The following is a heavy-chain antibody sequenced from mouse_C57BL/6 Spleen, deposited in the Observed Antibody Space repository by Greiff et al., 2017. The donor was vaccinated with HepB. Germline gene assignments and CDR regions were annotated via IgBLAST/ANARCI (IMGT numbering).Heavy chain of an antibody. CDR3: ARSGLYAMDY. V-gene: IGHV1-61*01. CDR2: IYPSDSET. J-gene: IGHJ4*01. D-gene: IGHD3-1*01. CDR1: GYTFTSYW. Sequence: QVQLQQPGAELVRPGSSVKLSCKASGYTFTSYWMDWVKQRPGQGLEWIGNIYPSDSETHYNQKFKDKATLTVDKSSSTAYMQLSSLTSEDSAVYYCARSGLYAMDYWGQGTSVTVSS.